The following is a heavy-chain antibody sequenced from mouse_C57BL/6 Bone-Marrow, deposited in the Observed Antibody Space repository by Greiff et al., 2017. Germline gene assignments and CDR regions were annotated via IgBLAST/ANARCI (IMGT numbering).Heavy chain of an antibody. CDR1: GYTFTSYW. CDR3: ARACYGNYVYWYFDV. J-gene: IGHJ1*03. CDR2: IDPSDSET. V-gene: IGHV1-52*01. Sequence: VQLQQPGAELVRPGSSVKLSCKASGYTFTSYWMHWVKQRPIQGLEWIGNIDPSDSETHYNQKFKDKATLTVDKSSSTAYMQLSSLTSEDSAVYDCARACYGNYVYWYFDVWGTGTTVTVSS. D-gene: IGHD2-1*01.